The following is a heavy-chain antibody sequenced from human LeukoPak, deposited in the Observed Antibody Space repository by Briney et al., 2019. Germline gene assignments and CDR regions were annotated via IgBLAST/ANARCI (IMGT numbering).Heavy chain of an antibody. Sequence: TLSLTCTVSGYSISSGYYWGWIRQPPGKALEWLARIDWDDDKYYSTSLKTRLTISKDTSKNQVVLTMTNMDPVDTATYYCARTYSAAAGTFVSIDYWGQGTLVTVSS. V-gene: IGHV2-70*11. CDR3: ARTYSAAAGTFVSIDY. D-gene: IGHD6-13*01. J-gene: IGHJ4*02. CDR1: GYSISSGYYW. CDR2: IDWDDDK.